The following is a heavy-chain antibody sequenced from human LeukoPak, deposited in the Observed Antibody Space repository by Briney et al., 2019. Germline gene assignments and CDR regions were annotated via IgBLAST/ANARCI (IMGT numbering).Heavy chain of an antibody. CDR3: ARGLHHDFWSGYSH. Sequence: GASVKVSCKASGYTFTSYGISWVRQAPGQGLEWMAWISAYNGNTNYAQKLQGRVTVTTDTSTSTAYMELRSLRSDDTAVYYCARGLHHDFWSGYSHWGQGTLVTVSS. D-gene: IGHD3-3*01. V-gene: IGHV1-18*01. CDR1: GYTFTSYG. CDR2: ISAYNGNT. J-gene: IGHJ4*02.